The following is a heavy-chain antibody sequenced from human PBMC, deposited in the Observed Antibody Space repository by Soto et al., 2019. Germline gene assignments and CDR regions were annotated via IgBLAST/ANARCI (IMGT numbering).Heavy chain of an antibody. CDR2: IIPIFGTA. CDR3: ARGGDGYNFGAVY. V-gene: IGHV1-69*13. Sequence: ASVKVSCKASGYTFTGYYMHWVRQAPGQGLERMGGIIPIFGTANYAQKFQGRVTITADESTSTAYMELSSLRSEDTAVYYCARGGDGYNFGAVYWGQGTPVTVSS. D-gene: IGHD2-21*01. CDR1: GYTFTGYY. J-gene: IGHJ4*02.